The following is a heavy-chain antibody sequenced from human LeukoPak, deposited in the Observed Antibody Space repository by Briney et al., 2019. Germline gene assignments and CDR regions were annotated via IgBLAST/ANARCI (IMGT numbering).Heavy chain of an antibody. D-gene: IGHD3-22*01. Sequence: PGRSLRLSCAASGFTFTNAWMSWVRQAPGKGLEWVGRIKSKTDGGTTDYAAPVKGRFTISRDDSKNTLYLQMNSVKTEDTAVYYCTTDLLVVVSDAFDIWGQGTMVTVSS. CDR2: IKSKTDGGTT. J-gene: IGHJ3*02. CDR1: GFTFTNAW. V-gene: IGHV3-15*01. CDR3: TTDLLVVVSDAFDI.